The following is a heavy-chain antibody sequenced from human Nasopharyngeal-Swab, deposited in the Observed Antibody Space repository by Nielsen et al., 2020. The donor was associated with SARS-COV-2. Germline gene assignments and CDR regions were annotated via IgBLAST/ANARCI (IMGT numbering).Heavy chain of an antibody. J-gene: IGHJ4*02. Sequence: SETLSLTCAVYGGSFSGYYWSWIRQPPGKGLEWIGEINHSGSTSYNPSLKSRVTISVDTSKNQYSLKLSSVTAADTAVYYCARGPDTAMVFFDYWGQGTLVTVSS. D-gene: IGHD5-18*01. CDR3: ARGPDTAMVFFDY. CDR2: INHSGST. V-gene: IGHV4-34*01. CDR1: GGSFSGYY.